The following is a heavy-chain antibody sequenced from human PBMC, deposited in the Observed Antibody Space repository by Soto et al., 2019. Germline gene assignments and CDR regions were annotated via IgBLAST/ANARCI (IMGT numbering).Heavy chain of an antibody. V-gene: IGHV4-59*01. J-gene: IGHJ6*02. Sequence: SETLSLTCTVSGGSISSYYWSWIRQPPGKGLEWIGYIYYSGSTNYNPSLKSRVTISVDTSKNQFSLKLSSVTAADTAVYYCARVIGGCKKWDSGGSCYSYYYYYGMDVWGQGTTVTVSS. CDR1: GGSISSYY. CDR2: IYYSGST. CDR3: ARVIGGCKKWDSGGSCYSYYYYYGMDV. D-gene: IGHD2-15*01.